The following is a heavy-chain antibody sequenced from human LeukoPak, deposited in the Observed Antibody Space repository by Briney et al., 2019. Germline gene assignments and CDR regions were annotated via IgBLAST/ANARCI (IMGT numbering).Heavy chain of an antibody. J-gene: IGHJ4*02. CDR2: ISNDGNSK. D-gene: IGHD5-12*01. V-gene: IGHV3-30-3*01. Sequence: GMSLRLSCAASGFTLSENNVHWVRQAPGKGLEWVALISNDGNSKDYADSVKGRFTLSGDNSKTTLYLQMNSLRAEDTAVYYCARDRSGFYSVDYWGQGTLVIVSS. CDR3: ARDRSGFYSVDY. CDR1: GFTLSENN.